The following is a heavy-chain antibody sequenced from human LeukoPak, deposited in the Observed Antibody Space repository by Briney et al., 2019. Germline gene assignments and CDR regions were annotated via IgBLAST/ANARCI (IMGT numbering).Heavy chain of an antibody. CDR3: ARDSGYIHDY. CDR2: IYSDGTT. Sequence: GGSLRLSCAASGFTVSTYYMSWVRQAPGKGLEWVSVIYSDGTTYYADSAKGRFTISRDNSKNTLYLQMNSLRAEDTAVYYCARDSGYIHDYWGQGTLVTVSS. V-gene: IGHV3-53*01. CDR1: GFTVSTYY. D-gene: IGHD5-18*01. J-gene: IGHJ4*02.